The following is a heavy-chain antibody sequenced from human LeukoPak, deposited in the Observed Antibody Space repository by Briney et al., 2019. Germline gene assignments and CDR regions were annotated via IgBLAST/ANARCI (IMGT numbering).Heavy chain of an antibody. CDR1: GGSISSYY. D-gene: IGHD3-22*01. Sequence: TTSETLSPTCTVSGGSISSYYWGWIRQPPGKGLEWIGSIYYSGSTYYNPSLKSRVTISVDTSKNQFSLKLSSVTAADTAVYYCARDLRYDSSGWAFDSWGQGTLVTVSS. CDR3: ARDLRYDSSGWAFDS. CDR2: IYYSGST. J-gene: IGHJ4*02. V-gene: IGHV4-39*07.